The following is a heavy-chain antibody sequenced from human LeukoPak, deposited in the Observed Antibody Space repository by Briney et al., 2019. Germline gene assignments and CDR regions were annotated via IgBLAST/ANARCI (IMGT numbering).Heavy chain of an antibody. CDR3: AREPPAIAVASTSAFDI. CDR1: GFTFSSYA. D-gene: IGHD6-19*01. CDR2: ISSSSSYI. J-gene: IGHJ3*02. V-gene: IGHV3-21*01. Sequence: GGSLRLSCAASGFTFSSYAMSWVRQAPGKGLEWVSSISSSSSYIYYADSVKGRFTISRDNAKNSLYLQMNSLRAEDTAVYYCAREPPAIAVASTSAFDIWGQGTMVTVSS.